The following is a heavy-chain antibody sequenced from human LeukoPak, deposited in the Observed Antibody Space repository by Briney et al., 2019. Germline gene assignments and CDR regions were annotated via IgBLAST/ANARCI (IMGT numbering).Heavy chain of an antibody. CDR2: INSDGSST. D-gene: IGHD2-2*01. J-gene: IGHJ5*02. Sequence: GGSLRLSCAGSRFTFSSYWMHWVRQAPGKGLVWVSCINSDGSSTKYADSVKGRFTVSRDNAKNTLYPQMNSLRVEDTAVYYCARAFSSLGLDPWGQGTLVTVSS. CDR1: RFTFSSYW. CDR3: ARAFSSLGLDP. V-gene: IGHV3-74*03.